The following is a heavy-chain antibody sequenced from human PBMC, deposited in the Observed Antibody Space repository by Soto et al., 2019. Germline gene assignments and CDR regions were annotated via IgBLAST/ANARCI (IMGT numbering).Heavy chain of an antibody. D-gene: IGHD3-10*01. V-gene: IGHV5-10-1*01. Sequence: PGESLKISCKGSGYSFTSYWISWVRQMPGKGLEWMGRIDPSDSYTNYSPSFQGRVTISADKSISTAYLQWSSLKASDTAMYYCARPVFGELLYHDYWGQGTLVTVSS. CDR3: ARPVFGELLYHDY. CDR2: IDPSDSYT. J-gene: IGHJ4*02. CDR1: GYSFTSYW.